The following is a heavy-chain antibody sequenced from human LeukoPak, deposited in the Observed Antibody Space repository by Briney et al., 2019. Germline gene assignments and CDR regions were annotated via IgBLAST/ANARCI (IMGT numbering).Heavy chain of an antibody. Sequence: ASVKVSCKASGYTFTSYDINWVRQATGQGLEWMGWMNPNSGNTGYAQKFHGRVTMTRNTSISTAYMELSSLRSEDTAVYYCARSSIAAQKTGIDYWGQGTLVTVSS. CDR1: GYTFTSYD. J-gene: IGHJ4*02. V-gene: IGHV1-8*02. CDR3: ARSSIAAQKTGIDY. CDR2: MNPNSGNT. D-gene: IGHD6-13*01.